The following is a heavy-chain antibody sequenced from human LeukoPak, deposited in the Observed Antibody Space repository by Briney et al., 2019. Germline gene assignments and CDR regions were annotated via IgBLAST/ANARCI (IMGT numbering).Heavy chain of an antibody. CDR1: GFTFSSYG. Sequence: GGSLRLSCAVSGFTFSSYGMHWVRQAPGKGLEWVAVIWYDGSNKYYADSVKGRFTISRDNSKNTLYLQMNSLRAEDTAVYYCARDGLRPLSYYDSSGYYSNWGQGTLVTVSS. D-gene: IGHD3-22*01. J-gene: IGHJ4*02. V-gene: IGHV3-33*01. CDR3: ARDGLRPLSYYDSSGYYSN. CDR2: IWYDGSNK.